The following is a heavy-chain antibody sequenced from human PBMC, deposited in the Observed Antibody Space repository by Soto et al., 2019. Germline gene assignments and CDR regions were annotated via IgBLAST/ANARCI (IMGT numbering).Heavy chain of an antibody. J-gene: IGHJ5*02. CDR2: INPSGGST. Sequence: GASVKVSCKASGYTFTSYYMHWVRQAPGQGLEWMGIINPSGGSTSYAQKFQGRVTMTRDTSTSTVHMELSGLRSEDMAVYYCARGDDYGGTSSPFLDPWGPGTLVTVSS. V-gene: IGHV1-46*01. CDR3: ARGDDYGGTSSPFLDP. CDR1: GYTFTSYY. D-gene: IGHD4-17*01.